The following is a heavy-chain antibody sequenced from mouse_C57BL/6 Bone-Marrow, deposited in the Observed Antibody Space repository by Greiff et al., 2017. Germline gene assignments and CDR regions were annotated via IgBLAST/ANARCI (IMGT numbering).Heavy chain of an antibody. D-gene: IGHD1-1*01. Sequence: VQLQQSGPVLVKPGASVKMSCKASGYTFTDYYMNWVKQSHGKSLEWIGVINPYNGGTSYNQKFKGKATLTVDKSSSTAYMELNSLTSEDSAVYYCARSFYYHGDFDVWGTGTTVTVSS. V-gene: IGHV1-19*01. CDR2: INPYNGGT. CDR3: ARSFYYHGDFDV. J-gene: IGHJ1*03. CDR1: GYTFTDYY.